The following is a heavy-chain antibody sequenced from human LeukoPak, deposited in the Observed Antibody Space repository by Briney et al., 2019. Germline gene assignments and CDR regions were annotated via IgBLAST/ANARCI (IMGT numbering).Heavy chain of an antibody. J-gene: IGHJ4*01. CDR3: ARDLGTGNSGSLADY. CDR1: GYTFTSYG. V-gene: IGHV1-18*01. CDR2: ISAYNGNT. Sequence: GASVNVSLKASGYTFTSYGISWVRQAPGQGLEWMGWISAYNGNTNYAQKLQGRVTMTTDTSTSTAYMELRNLRSADTAVYYCARDLGTGNSGSLADYWGQGTLVTVSS. D-gene: IGHD3-10*01.